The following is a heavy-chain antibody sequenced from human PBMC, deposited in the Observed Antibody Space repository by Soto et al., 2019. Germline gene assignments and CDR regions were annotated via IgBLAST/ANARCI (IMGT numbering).Heavy chain of an antibody. CDR2: IYSSGPT. V-gene: IGHV3-53*01. Sequence: AVGSLRLSCAASWFTVSSYYMNWVRLVPEKGLEWVSVIYSSGPTFYADSVRGRFTISRDISKNTLYLQMNSLRVEDTAVYYCARAFGGSYDYWGQGTLVTVSS. CDR1: WFTVSSYY. J-gene: IGHJ4*02. D-gene: IGHD1-26*01. CDR3: ARAFGGSYDY.